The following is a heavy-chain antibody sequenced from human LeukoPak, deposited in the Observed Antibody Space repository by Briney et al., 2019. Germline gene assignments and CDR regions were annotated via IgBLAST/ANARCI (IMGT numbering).Heavy chain of an antibody. J-gene: IGHJ5*02. Sequence: GSLRLSCAASGFTFSSYAMSWIRQPPGKGLEWIGEINHSGSTNYNPSLKSRVTISVDTSKNQFSLKLSSVTAADTAVYYCARLWGYYDSSGYFWFDPWGQGTLVTVSS. CDR1: GFTFSSYA. CDR3: ARLWGYYDSSGYFWFDP. CDR2: INHSGST. D-gene: IGHD3-22*01. V-gene: IGHV4-34*01.